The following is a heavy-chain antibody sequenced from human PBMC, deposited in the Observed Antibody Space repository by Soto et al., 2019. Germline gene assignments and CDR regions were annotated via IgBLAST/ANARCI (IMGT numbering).Heavy chain of an antibody. V-gene: IGHV4-30-4*01. CDR2: IPSRGRP. J-gene: IGHJ5*02. D-gene: IGHD5-12*01. CDR3: VRDQYSGYDFAL. Sequence: SETLSLTCSVSGASIAGGSYYWSWVRQPPGKGMEWIGYIPSRGRPFYNPSLTSRGTISADSSKDQLSLQLTSVTAADTAVYYCVRDQYSGYDFALWGQGNLVT. CDR1: GASIAGGSYY.